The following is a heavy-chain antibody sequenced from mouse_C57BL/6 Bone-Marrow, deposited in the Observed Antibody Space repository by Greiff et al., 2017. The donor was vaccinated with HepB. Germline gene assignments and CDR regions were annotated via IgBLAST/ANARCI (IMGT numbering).Heavy chain of an antibody. J-gene: IGHJ4*01. CDR3: ARKDYSNLYYAMDY. Sequence: VQLQQSDAELVKPGASVKISCKVSGYTFTDHTIHWMKQRPEQGLEWIGYIYPRDGSTKYNEKLKGKATLTADKSSSTAYMQLNILTSEDSAVYFCARKDYSNLYYAMDYWGQGPSVTVSS. V-gene: IGHV1-78*01. D-gene: IGHD2-5*01. CDR1: GYTFTDHT. CDR2: IYPRDGST.